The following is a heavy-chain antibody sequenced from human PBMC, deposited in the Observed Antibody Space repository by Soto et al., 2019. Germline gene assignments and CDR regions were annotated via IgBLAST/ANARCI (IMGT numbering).Heavy chain of an antibody. D-gene: IGHD6-13*01. CDR1: GFTFSSYA. CDR2: ISYDGSNK. Sequence: QVQLVESGGGVVQPGRSLRLSCAASGFTFSSYAMHWVRQAPGKGLEWVAVISYDGSNKYYADSVKGRFTISRDNSKNTLYLQMNSLRAEDTAVYYCARGGAAAAGKSPGGYYYYYGMDVWGQGTTVTVSS. V-gene: IGHV3-30-3*01. CDR3: ARGGAAAAGKSPGGYYYYYGMDV. J-gene: IGHJ6*02.